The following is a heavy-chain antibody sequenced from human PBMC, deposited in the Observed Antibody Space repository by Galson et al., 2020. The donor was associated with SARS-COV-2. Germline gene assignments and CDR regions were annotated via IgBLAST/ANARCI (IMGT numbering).Heavy chain of an antibody. V-gene: IGHV3-11*01. D-gene: IGHD2-21*02. CDR3: ARDCGGDCYGAFDL. Sequence: GESLKISCAASGFIFSDYYMSWIRQAPGKGLEWLSYISNRDNTIYYADSVKGRFTISRDNTKNSLSLQMNSLRAEDTALYYCARDCGGDCYGAFDLWGQGTMVTVSS. J-gene: IGHJ3*01. CDR1: GFIFSDYY. CDR2: ISNRDNTI.